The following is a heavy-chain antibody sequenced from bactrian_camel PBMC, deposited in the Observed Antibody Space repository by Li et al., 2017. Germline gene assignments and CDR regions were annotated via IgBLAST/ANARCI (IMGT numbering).Heavy chain of an antibody. Sequence: HVQLVESGGGSVEAGGSLKLSCEASGSIFNICAMGWYRGKERRLVASISSDGTTTYTESVKGRFASSQDNAKKTLYLQMNNLKTEDTAVYFCAFRLCAGNCYTQWGQGTQVTVS. CDR2: ISSDGTT. CDR3: AFRLCAGNCYTQ. CDR1: GSIFNICA. J-gene: IGHJ4*01. V-gene: IGHV3S53*01. D-gene: IGHD2*01.